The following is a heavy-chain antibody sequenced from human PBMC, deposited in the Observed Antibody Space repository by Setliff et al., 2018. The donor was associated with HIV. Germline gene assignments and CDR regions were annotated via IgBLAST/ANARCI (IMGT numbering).Heavy chain of an antibody. J-gene: IGHJ6*02. CDR3: ARADDYYDSSGYYRYYYYGMDV. CDR2: IYNSGST. CDR1: GYSISSGYY. V-gene: IGHV4-38-2*01. D-gene: IGHD3-22*01. Sequence: TSETLSLTCAVSGYSISSGYYWGWIRQPPGKGLEWIGSIYNSGSTYYNPSLKSRVTISVDTSKNQLSLKLSSVTAADTAVYYCARADDYYDSSGYYRYYYYGMDVWGQGTTVTVSS.